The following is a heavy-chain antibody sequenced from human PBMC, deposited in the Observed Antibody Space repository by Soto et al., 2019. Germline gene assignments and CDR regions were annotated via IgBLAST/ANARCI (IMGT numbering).Heavy chain of an antibody. CDR3: TTVTYSRSWYF. CDR2: IDKSGGDT. CDR1: GFTFTNYL. J-gene: IGHJ4*02. Sequence: EVQLLESGGDLVQPGGSLRLSCAASGFTFTNYLMTWVRQAPGKGLEWVSSIDKSGGDTYYADSVKGRFTISRDNSKNTLYLQTAGLRAADTALYYCTTVTYSRSWYFWAQGTLVTVTS. V-gene: IGHV3-23*05. D-gene: IGHD2-2*01.